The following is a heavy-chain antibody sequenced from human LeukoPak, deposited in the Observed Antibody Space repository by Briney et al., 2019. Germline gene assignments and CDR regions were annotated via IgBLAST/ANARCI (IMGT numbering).Heavy chain of an antibody. V-gene: IGHV2-5*01. D-gene: IGHD3-3*01. CDR2: IYWNDDK. CDR3: AHDRDFGNWFDP. CDR1: GGYISSSSYY. Sequence: TLSLICSVSGGYISSSSYYWGWIRQPPGKALEWLALIYWNDDKRYSPSLKSRLTITKDTSKNQVVLTMTNMDPVDTATYYCAHDRDFGNWFDPWGQGTLVTVSS. J-gene: IGHJ5*02.